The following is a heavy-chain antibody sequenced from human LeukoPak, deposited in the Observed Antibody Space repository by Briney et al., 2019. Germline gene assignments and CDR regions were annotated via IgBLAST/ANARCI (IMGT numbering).Heavy chain of an antibody. CDR2: INAGNGNT. J-gene: IGHJ5*02. V-gene: IGHV1-3*01. CDR3: AREAPPTMVRGVISWWFDP. CDR1: GYTFTSYA. D-gene: IGHD3-10*01. Sequence: ASVKVSCKASGYTFTSYAMHWVLQAPGQRLEWMGWINAGNGNTKYSQKFQGRVTITRDTSASTAYMELSSLRSEDTAVYYCAREAPPTMVRGVISWWFDPWGQGTLVTVSS.